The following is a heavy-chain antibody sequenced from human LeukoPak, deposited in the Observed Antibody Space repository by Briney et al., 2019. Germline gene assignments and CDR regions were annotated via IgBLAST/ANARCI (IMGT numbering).Heavy chain of an antibody. D-gene: IGHD3-3*01. V-gene: IGHV3-23*01. CDR2: ISDSGGTT. CDR1: GFTFSSYA. CDR3: ARGGDYYDFWSGYYTGMSLDY. Sequence: PGGSLRLSCAASGFTFSSYAMSWVRQAPGKGLEWVSAISDSGGTTYFADSVKGRFTISRDNAKNSLYLQMNSLRAEDTAVYYCARGGDYYDFWSGYYTGMSLDYWGQGTLVTVSS. J-gene: IGHJ4*02.